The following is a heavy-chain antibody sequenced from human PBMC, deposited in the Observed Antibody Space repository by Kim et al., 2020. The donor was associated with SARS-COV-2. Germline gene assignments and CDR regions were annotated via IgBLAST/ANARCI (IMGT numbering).Heavy chain of an antibody. Sequence: ASVKVSCKASGYTFTSYGISWVRQAPGQGLEWMGWISAYNGNTNYAQKLQGRVTMTTDTSTSTAYMELRSLRSDDTAVYYCAREIPAASYPYYYGMDVWGQGTTVTVSS. CDR3: AREIPAASYPYYYGMDV. D-gene: IGHD2-2*01. CDR1: GYTFTSYG. V-gene: IGHV1-18*01. J-gene: IGHJ6*02. CDR2: ISAYNGNT.